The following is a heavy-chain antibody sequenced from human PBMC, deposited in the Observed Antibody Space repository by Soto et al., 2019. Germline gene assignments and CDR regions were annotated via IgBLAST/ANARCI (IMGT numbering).Heavy chain of an antibody. CDR1: GGSFSGYY. J-gene: IGHJ4*02. CDR3: ARSPDNYYDSSGALDY. V-gene: IGHV4-34*01. CDR2: INHSGST. D-gene: IGHD3-22*01. Sequence: QVQLQQWGAGLLKPSETLSLTCAVYGGSFSGYYWSWIRQPPGKGLEWIGEINHSGSTNYNPSLKSRVTISVDTSKNQFSLELSSVTAADTAVYYCARSPDNYYDSSGALDYWGQGTLVTVSS.